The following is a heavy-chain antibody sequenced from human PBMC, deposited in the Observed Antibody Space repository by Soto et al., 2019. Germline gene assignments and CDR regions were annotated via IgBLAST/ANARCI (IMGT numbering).Heavy chain of an antibody. Sequence: QVHLVQSGAEVKKPGASVKVSCKASGYTFTSYAISWVRQAPGQGLEWMGWIRGYNGDTKYAQKLQGRVTMTTDTSTGTAYMELRSLRSDDTAVYYCARVVDTAMSSFYYWGQGTLVTVSS. D-gene: IGHD5-18*01. CDR2: IRGYNGDT. CDR1: GYTFTSYA. CDR3: ARVVDTAMSSFYY. J-gene: IGHJ4*02. V-gene: IGHV1-18*01.